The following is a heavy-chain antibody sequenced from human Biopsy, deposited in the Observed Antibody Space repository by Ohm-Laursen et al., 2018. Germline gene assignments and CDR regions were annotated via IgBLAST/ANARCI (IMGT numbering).Heavy chain of an antibody. CDR1: GYTLTELS. CDR2: FAPENGKT. CDR3: AADINVWNVDY. D-gene: IGHD1-1*01. Sequence: SSVKVSCKVSGYTLTELSMHWVRQAPGRGLEWMGGFAPENGKTIYAQKFQGRVTMTEDTSTDTAYMELSSLRSEDTAVYYCAADINVWNVDYWGQGTQVTVSS. V-gene: IGHV1-24*01. J-gene: IGHJ4*02.